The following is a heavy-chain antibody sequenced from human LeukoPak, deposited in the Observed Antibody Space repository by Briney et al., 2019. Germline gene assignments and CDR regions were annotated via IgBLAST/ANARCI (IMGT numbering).Heavy chain of an antibody. D-gene: IGHD3-10*01. J-gene: IGHJ3*01. CDR3: ARLGGISGWFDP. Sequence: GGSLRLSCAASGFTLSSHGMHWVRQAPGKGLEWVAFIRDDGTNKYYTESVKGRFTISRDNSKNTLFLQMNSLRPEDTAIYYCARLGGISGWFDPWGQGTMVTVSS. CDR1: GFTLSSHG. CDR2: IRDDGTNK. V-gene: IGHV3-30*02.